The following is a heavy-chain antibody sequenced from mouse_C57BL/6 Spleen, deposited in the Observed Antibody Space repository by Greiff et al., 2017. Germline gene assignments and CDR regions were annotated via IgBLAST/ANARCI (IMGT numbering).Heavy chain of an antibody. CDR2: IYPGNSDT. V-gene: IGHV1-5*01. D-gene: IGHD1-1*01. Sequence: VQLQQSGTVLARPGASVKMSCKTSGYTFTSYWMHWVKQRPGQGLEWIGAIYPGNSDTSYNQKFKGKAKLTAVTSASTAYMELSSLTNEDSAVYYCTREGTTVVAKNFDYWGQGTTLTVSS. CDR1: GYTFTSYW. J-gene: IGHJ2*01. CDR3: TREGTTVVAKNFDY.